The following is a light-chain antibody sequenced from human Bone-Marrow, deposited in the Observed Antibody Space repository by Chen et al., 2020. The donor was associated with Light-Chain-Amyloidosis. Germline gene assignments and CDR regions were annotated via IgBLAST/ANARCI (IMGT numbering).Light chain of an antibody. CDR1: QSIGSY. CDR2: GAS. J-gene: IGKJ2*01. Sequence: DIQMTQSPSSLSASVGDRVTITCRASQSIGSYLNWYQQEPGKAPKLLIYGASSLQSGVPSRFSGSGSGTDFTLTISSLQPEDFATYYCQQSYSTPPLFGQGTKLEIK. CDR3: QQSYSTPPL. V-gene: IGKV1-39*01.